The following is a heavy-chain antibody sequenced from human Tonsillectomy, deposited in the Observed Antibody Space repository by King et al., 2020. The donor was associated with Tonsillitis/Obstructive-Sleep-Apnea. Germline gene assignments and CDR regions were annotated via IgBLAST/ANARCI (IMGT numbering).Heavy chain of an antibody. V-gene: IGHV5-10-1*01. Sequence: VQLVESGAEVKKPGESLRISCTGSGYSFTSYWIDWVRQMPGKGLEWMGTIDPSDSYTNYSPSFQGHVTISADKSISTAYLQWSSLKASDTAIYYCARRYFDGHYYYYMDVWGKGTTLTVSS. D-gene: IGHD3-9*01. CDR2: IDPSDSYT. CDR1: GYSFTSYW. CDR3: ARRYFDGHYYYYMDV. J-gene: IGHJ6*03.